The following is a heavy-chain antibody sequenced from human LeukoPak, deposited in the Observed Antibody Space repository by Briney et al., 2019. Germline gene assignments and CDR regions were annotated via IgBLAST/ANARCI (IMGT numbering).Heavy chain of an antibody. CDR2: MSSGSNTI. V-gene: IGHV3-48*04. CDR3: ARDQYYYGSGSYPGNLDF. Sequence: GGSLRLSCAASGFTFSTYSMNWVRQAPGKGLEWISYMSSGSNTIYYADSVKGRFTISRDNAKNSLFLQMNSLRAEDTAVYYCARDQYYYGSGSYPGNLDFWGQGTLVTVSS. CDR1: GFTFSTYS. J-gene: IGHJ4*02. D-gene: IGHD3-10*01.